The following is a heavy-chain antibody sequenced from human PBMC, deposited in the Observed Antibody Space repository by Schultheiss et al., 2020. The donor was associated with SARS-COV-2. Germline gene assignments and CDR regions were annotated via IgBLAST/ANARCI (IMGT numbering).Heavy chain of an antibody. CDR1: GFTFSSYA. CDR2: IKQDGSEK. Sequence: GGSLRLSCAASGFTFSSYAMHWVRQAPGKGLEWVANIKQDGSEKYYVDSVKGRFTISRDNAKNSLYLQVNSLRAEDTAVYYCARDSRSPSIAARVRLGSNDYWGQGTLVTVSS. V-gene: IGHV3-7*01. J-gene: IGHJ4*02. CDR3: ARDSRSPSIAARVRLGSNDY. D-gene: IGHD6-6*01.